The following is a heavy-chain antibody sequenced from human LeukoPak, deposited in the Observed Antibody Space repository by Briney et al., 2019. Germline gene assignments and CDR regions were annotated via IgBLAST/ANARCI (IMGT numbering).Heavy chain of an antibody. Sequence: PGGSLRLSCAASGFTFSSYWMSWVRQAPGKGLEWVADIKQDGSGKYYVDSVRGRFSISRDSAKNSLYLQMNSLRAEDTAVYYCARDRVPGYYGSGSYVYWGQGTLVTVSS. D-gene: IGHD3-10*01. V-gene: IGHV3-7*01. CDR2: IKQDGSGK. CDR3: ARDRVPGYYGSGSYVY. J-gene: IGHJ4*02. CDR1: GFTFSSYW.